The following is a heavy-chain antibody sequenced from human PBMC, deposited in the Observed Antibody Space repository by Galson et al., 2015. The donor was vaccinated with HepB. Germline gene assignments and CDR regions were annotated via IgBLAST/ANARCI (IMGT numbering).Heavy chain of an antibody. CDR3: TRQGDYEIDY. V-gene: IGHV3-73*01. Sequence: SLRLSCAASGFTFSGSAMHWVRQASGKGLEWVGRIRSKANSYATAYAASVKGRFTISRDDSKNTAYLQMNSLKTEDTAVYYCTRQGDYEIDYWGQGTLVTVSS. J-gene: IGHJ4*02. D-gene: IGHD4-17*01. CDR2: IRSKANSYAT. CDR1: GFTFSGSA.